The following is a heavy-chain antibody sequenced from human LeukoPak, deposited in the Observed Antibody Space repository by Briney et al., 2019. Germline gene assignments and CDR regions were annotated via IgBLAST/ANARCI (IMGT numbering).Heavy chain of an antibody. V-gene: IGHV4-39*01. CDR3: ARGGKKYYYAVFGFQH. J-gene: IGHJ1*01. Sequence: PSETLSLTCTVSGGSTSSSSYYWGWIRQPPGKGLEWIGSIYYSGSTYYNPSLKSRVTISVDTSKNQFSLKLSSVTAADTAVYYCARGGKKYYYAVFGFQHWGQGTLVTVSS. CDR2: IYYSGST. D-gene: IGHD3-10*01. CDR1: GGSTSSSSYY.